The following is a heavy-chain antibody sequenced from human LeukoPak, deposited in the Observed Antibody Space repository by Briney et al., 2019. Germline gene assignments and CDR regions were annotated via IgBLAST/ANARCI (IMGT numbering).Heavy chain of an antibody. CDR2: MYYSGST. D-gene: IGHD3-22*01. CDR1: GDFITGSTYY. Sequence: SETLSLTCTVSGDFITGSTYYWGWIRQPPGRGLEWIGSMYYSGSTYSNPSLRSRVTMSADTSKNQFSLNLKSVTAADTAVYYCARQYYDSTGYYYFDYWGQGTLVTVSS. J-gene: IGHJ4*02. V-gene: IGHV4-39*01. CDR3: ARQYYDSTGYYYFDY.